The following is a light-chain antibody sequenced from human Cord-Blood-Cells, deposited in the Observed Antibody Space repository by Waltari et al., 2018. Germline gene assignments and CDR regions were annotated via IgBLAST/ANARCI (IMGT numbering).Light chain of an antibody. CDR3: QAWDSSTAV. CDR1: KLGDKY. Sequence: SYELTQPPSVSVSSGQTASITCFGDKLGDKYACWYQQKPGQSPVLVIYQDSKRPSGIPERFSGSNSGNTATLTISGTQAMDEADYYCQAWDSSTAVFGGGTKLTVL. J-gene: IGLJ3*02. CDR2: QDS. V-gene: IGLV3-1*01.